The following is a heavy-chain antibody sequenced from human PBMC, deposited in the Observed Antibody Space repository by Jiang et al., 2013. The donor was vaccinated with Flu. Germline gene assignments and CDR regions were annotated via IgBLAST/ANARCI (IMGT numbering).Heavy chain of an antibody. Sequence: EWIGSIYYSGSTYYNPSLKSRVTISVDTSKNQFSLKLSSVTAADTAVYYCARSAYSSSWYLGAFDIWGQGTMVTVSS. CDR2: IYYSGST. V-gene: IGHV4-39*01. J-gene: IGHJ3*02. D-gene: IGHD6-13*01. CDR3: ARSAYSSSWYLGAFDI.